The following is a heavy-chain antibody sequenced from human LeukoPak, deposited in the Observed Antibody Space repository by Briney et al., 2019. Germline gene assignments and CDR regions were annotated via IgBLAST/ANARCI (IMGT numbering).Heavy chain of an antibody. V-gene: IGHV3-11*01. D-gene: IGHD5-12*01. Sequence: GGSLRLSCAASGFTFSDYYMSWIRQAPGKGLEWVSYISSSGSTIYYADSVKGRFTISRDNAKNSLYLQMNSLRAEDTALYYCAKDARSVATMYYYYYMDVWGKGTTVTISS. J-gene: IGHJ6*03. CDR2: ISSSGSTI. CDR1: GFTFSDYY. CDR3: AKDARSVATMYYYYYMDV.